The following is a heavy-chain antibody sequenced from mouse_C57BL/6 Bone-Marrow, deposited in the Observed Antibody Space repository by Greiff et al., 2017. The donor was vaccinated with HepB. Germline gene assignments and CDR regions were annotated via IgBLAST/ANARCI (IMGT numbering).Heavy chain of an antibody. Sequence: VQLQQSGAELVRPGASVKLSCTASGFNIKDDYMHWVKPRPEQGLEWVGWIVPENGDTEYASKFQGKATITADTSSNTAYLQLSSLTSEDTAVYYCTTGWLDAYWGQGTLVTVSA. J-gene: IGHJ3*01. D-gene: IGHD2-3*01. CDR1: GFNIKDDY. CDR2: IVPENGDT. CDR3: TTGWLDAY. V-gene: IGHV14-4*01.